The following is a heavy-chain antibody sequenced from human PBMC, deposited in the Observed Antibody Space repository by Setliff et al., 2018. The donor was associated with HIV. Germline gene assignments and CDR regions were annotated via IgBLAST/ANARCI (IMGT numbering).Heavy chain of an antibody. Sequence: SETLSLTCTVSGGSISSSSYYWGWIRQPPGKGLEWIGSIYYSGSTYYNPSLKSRVTISVNTSKNQFSLKLSSVTAADTAVYYCARVIVMVTAGLPRPYYMDVWGTGTTVTISS. V-gene: IGHV4-39*07. J-gene: IGHJ6*03. CDR2: IYYSGST. CDR3: ARVIVMVTAGLPRPYYMDV. CDR1: GGSISSSSYY. D-gene: IGHD2-21*02.